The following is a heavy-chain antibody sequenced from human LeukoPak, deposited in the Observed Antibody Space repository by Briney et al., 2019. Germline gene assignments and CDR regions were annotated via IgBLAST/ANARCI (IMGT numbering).Heavy chain of an antibody. V-gene: IGHV3-48*03. Sequence: PGGSLRLSCAASGFTFSNYEMNWVRQAPGKGLEWISYISGSGGIMFYADSVKGRFTISRDNAKNSVYLQMSSLKAEDTAVYYCAREYPDNGEGWGYWGQGTLVTVSS. CDR2: ISGSGGIM. CDR3: AREYPDNGEGWGY. CDR1: GFTFSNYE. J-gene: IGHJ4*02. D-gene: IGHD1-1*01.